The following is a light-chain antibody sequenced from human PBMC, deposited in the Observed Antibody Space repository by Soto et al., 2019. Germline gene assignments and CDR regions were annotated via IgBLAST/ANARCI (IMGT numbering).Light chain of an antibody. CDR3: ASWDDSLNGHLV. CDR2: ANN. V-gene: IGLV1-44*01. CDR1: ISNIGSHS. J-gene: IGLJ2*01. Sequence: QSVLIQPPSASGAPGQKVTISCSGSISNIGSHSVNWYQQLPGAAPKVVVFANNERASGVPDRISGSKSGASASLAISGLQSEDEADYYCASWDDSLNGHLVFGGGTKVTVL.